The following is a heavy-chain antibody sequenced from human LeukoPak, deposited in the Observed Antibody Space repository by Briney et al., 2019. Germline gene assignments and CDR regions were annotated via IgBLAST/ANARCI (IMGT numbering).Heavy chain of an antibody. CDR3: ARHFSVAAAGDY. Sequence: KPSETLSLTCTVSGGSISSYYWSWIRQPPGKGLEWIGSIYYSGSTYYNPSLKSRVTISVDTSKNQFSLKLSSVTAADTAVYYCARHFSVAAAGDYWGQGTLVTVSS. J-gene: IGHJ4*02. CDR2: IYYSGST. CDR1: GGSISSYY. D-gene: IGHD6-13*01. V-gene: IGHV4-59*05.